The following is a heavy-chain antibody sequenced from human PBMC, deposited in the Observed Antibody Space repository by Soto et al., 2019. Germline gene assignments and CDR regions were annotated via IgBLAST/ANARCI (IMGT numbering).Heavy chain of an antibody. D-gene: IGHD3-22*01. J-gene: IGHJ4*02. CDR1: GFSFSTYG. Sequence: PGGSLRLSCAASGFSFSTYGMHWVRQAPGKGLEWVAFISNDGSNKYYADSVKGRFTISRDNSKNTLYLQMTDMDPVDTATYYCARSHSYDSNGYYYYFASWGQGAPVTVSS. V-gene: IGHV3-30*03. CDR2: ISNDGSNK. CDR3: ARSHSYDSNGYYYYFAS.